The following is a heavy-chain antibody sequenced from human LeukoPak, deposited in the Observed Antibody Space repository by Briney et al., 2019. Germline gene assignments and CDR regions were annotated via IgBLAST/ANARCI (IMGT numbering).Heavy chain of an antibody. V-gene: IGHV3-30*14. CDR3: ARDEGGGDFDL. J-gene: IGHJ2*01. CDR2: ISYDGSIK. Sequence: PGGSLRLSCAASGFTFSSHAMHWVRQAPGKGLEWVAFISYDGSIKYYADSVKGRFTISRDNSKNTLYLQMNSLRAEDTAVYYCARDEGGGDFDLWGRGTLVTVSS. D-gene: IGHD2-15*01. CDR1: GFTFSSHA.